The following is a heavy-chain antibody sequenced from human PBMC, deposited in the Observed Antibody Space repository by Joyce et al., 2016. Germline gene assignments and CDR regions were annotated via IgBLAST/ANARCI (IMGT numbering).Heavy chain of an antibody. Sequence: EVQLVESGGGLVQPGGSLRLSCVDSGFTFSRYWMNWVRQAAGNGLELVDSIRQDGRNNNYEETVKGRFIITRDNAKNSLYLQMDSLRAEDTAVYYCAGRDCTISRCYDRSNDVFDVWGQGTVVTVSS. CDR3: AGRDCTISRCYDRSNDVFDV. CDR2: IRQDGRNN. D-gene: IGHD2-2*01. J-gene: IGHJ3*01. V-gene: IGHV3-7*03. CDR1: GFTFSRYW.